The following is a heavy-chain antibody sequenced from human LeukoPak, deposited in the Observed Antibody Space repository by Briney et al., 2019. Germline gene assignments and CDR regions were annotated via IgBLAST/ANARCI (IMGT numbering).Heavy chain of an antibody. CDR2: ISYDGSNK. J-gene: IGHJ3*02. Sequence: GGSLKLSCAASGFTFSSYAMHWVRQAPGKGLEWVAVISYDGSNKYYADSVKGRFTISRDNSKNTLYLQMNSLRAEDTAVYYCARDQAPGAFDIWGQGTMVTVSS. CDR3: ARDQAPGAFDI. CDR1: GFTFSSYA. V-gene: IGHV3-30-3*01.